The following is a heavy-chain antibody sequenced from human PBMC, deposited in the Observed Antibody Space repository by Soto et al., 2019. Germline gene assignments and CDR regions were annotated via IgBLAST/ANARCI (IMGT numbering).Heavy chain of an antibody. J-gene: IGHJ2*01. CDR1: GYTFTGYY. D-gene: IGHD6-13*01. V-gene: IGHV1-2*04. CDR2: INPNSGGT. CDR3: ARNGAAAGDSWYFDL. Sequence: ASVKVSCTASGYTFTGYYMHWVRQAPGQGLEWMGWINPNSGGTNYAQKFQGWVTMTRDTSISTAYMELSRLRSDDTAVYYCARNGAAAGDSWYFDLWGRGTLVTVSS.